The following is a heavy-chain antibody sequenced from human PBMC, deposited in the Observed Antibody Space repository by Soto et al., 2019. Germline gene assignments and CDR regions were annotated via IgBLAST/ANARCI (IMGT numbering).Heavy chain of an antibody. J-gene: IGHJ6*02. CDR2: IYYSGST. V-gene: IGHV4-31*03. CDR1: GGSISSGGYY. CDR3: ARDDRSVRGVDYYYYGMDV. Sequence: SETLSLTCTVSGGSISSGGYYWSWIRQHPGKGLEWIGYIYYSGSTYYNPSLKSRVTISVDTSKNQFSLKLSSVTAADTAVYYCARDDRSVRGVDYYYYGMDVWGQGTTVTVSS. D-gene: IGHD3-10*01.